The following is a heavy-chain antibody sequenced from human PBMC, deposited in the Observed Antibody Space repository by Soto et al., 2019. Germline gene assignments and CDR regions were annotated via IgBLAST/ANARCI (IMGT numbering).Heavy chain of an antibody. CDR1: GFTFDQYT. D-gene: IGHD3-16*01. V-gene: IGHV3-9*01. Sequence: EVQLVESGGGLVQPGRSLRLACAASGFTFDQYTMHWVRQAPGKGLEWVSSITWHSGTIGYADSVKGRFTISRDNAKNALYLQMNRLRGEDTALYYCAKEMITFGDLNYYYMDVWGNGTTVTVSS. CDR2: ITWHSGTI. J-gene: IGHJ6*03. CDR3: AKEMITFGDLNYYYMDV.